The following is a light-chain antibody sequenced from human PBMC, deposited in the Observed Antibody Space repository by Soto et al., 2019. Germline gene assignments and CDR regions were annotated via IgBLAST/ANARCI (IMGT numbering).Light chain of an antibody. Sequence: EIVLTQSPATLSLSPGERATLSCRASQSVSSYLAWYQQKPGQAPRLLIYDASNRATGIPARFSGSVSGTDFTLTISSLEPEDFAVYYCQQRSNWRCTFGQGTRLEIK. J-gene: IGKJ5*01. CDR2: DAS. V-gene: IGKV3-11*01. CDR1: QSVSSY. CDR3: QQRSNWRCT.